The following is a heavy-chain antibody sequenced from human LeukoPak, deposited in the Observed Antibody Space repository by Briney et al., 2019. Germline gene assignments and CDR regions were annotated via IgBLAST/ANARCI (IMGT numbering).Heavy chain of an antibody. CDR1: GFTFSSYA. D-gene: IGHD3-10*02. CDR2: ITGSGGRT. CDR3: AELGITMIGGV. Sequence: PGGSLRLSCAASGFTFSSYAMNWVRQAPGKGLEWVSAITGSGGRTYYADSVKGRFTISRDNFKNSLYLQMNSLRAEDTAVYYCAELGITMIGGVWGKGTTVTISS. V-gene: IGHV3-23*01. J-gene: IGHJ6*04.